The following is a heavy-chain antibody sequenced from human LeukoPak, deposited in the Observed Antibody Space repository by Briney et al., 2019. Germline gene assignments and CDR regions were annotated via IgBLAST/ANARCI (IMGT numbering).Heavy chain of an antibody. D-gene: IGHD3-10*01. V-gene: IGHV4-61*02. J-gene: IGHJ6*03. Sequence: SETLSLTCSVSGGSISSGNYYWSWIRQPAGKGLEWIGRIYTSGSTIYNPSLKSRVTMSVDTSKNQLSLKLSSVTAADTAVYYCARDYGGYYYMDVWGKGTTVTVSS. CDR3: ARDYGGYYYMDV. CDR2: IYTSGST. CDR1: GGSISSGNYY.